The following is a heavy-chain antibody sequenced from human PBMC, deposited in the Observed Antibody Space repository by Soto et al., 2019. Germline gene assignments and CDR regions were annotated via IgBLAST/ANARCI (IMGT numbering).Heavy chain of an antibody. D-gene: IGHD5-18*01. V-gene: IGHV1-69*12. CDR3: ASGIQLWLRRINNGYSG. CDR1: GGTFSTYA. CDR2: IIPMFGTA. J-gene: IGHJ4*02. Sequence: QVQLVQSGAEVKKPESSVKVSCKAPGGTFSTYAISWVRQAPGQGLEWMGGIIPMFGTANYAQRFQDRVTIPADEPTNTVDMELSSLRSEDTAVYFCASGIQLWLRRINNGYSGWGQGTLVTVSS.